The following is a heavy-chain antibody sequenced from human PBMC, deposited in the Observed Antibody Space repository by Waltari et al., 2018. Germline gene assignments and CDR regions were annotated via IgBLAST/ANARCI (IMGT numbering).Heavy chain of an antibody. Sequence: EVRLVETGGGLIQPGGSLRLSCAASGLTVSSDFMRWVRQAPGKGLECVSVIYSGGSTYYADSVKGRFTISRDNSKNTVYLQMNSLRVEDTAVYYCAREGVDTANDYWGQGTLVTVSS. J-gene: IGHJ4*02. CDR3: AREGVDTANDY. CDR1: GLTVSSDF. CDR2: IYSGGST. V-gene: IGHV3-53*02. D-gene: IGHD5-18*01.